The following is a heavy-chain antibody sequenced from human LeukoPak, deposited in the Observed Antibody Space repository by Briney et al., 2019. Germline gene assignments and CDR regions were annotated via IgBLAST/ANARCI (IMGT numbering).Heavy chain of an antibody. CDR1: GGSISSGVYH. Sequence: SETLSLTCTVSGGSISSGVYHWSWIRQHPGKGLEWIGYIYYSGSTYYNPSLKSRVTISVDTSKNQFSLKLSSVTAADTAVYYCARGNYGGNSFHYWGQGTLVTVSS. CDR2: IYYSGST. J-gene: IGHJ4*02. CDR3: ARGNYGGNSFHY. D-gene: IGHD4-23*01. V-gene: IGHV4-31*03.